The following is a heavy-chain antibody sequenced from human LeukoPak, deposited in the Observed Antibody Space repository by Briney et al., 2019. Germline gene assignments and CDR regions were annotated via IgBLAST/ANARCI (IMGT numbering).Heavy chain of an antibody. J-gene: IGHJ4*02. V-gene: IGHV3-48*01. CDR2: ISSDSSSI. CDR1: GFTFSIYS. D-gene: IGHD2-2*01. Sequence: GGSLRLSCAASGFTFSIYSMNWVRQAPGKGLEWVSKISSDSSSIYYADSVKGRFTISRGNAKNSLYLQMNNLRAEDTAVYYCARERGYCTDTSCYGFDYWGQGILVTVSS. CDR3: ARERGYCTDTSCYGFDY.